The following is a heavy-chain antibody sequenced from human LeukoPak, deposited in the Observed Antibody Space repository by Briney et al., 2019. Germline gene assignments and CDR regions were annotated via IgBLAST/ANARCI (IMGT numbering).Heavy chain of an antibody. V-gene: IGHV3-23*01. D-gene: IGHD2-2*01. CDR1: GFSFGSHA. Sequence: PGGSLRLSCAASGFSFGSHAMSWVRQAPGKGLERVSVISNSGAVTHYADSVKGRFTISRDKSNNMLYLQVDNLSAEDTAIYYCVKGGRICSSSTCRVDYWGQGTLVTVTS. CDR3: VKGGRICSSSTCRVDY. J-gene: IGHJ4*02. CDR2: ISNSGAVT.